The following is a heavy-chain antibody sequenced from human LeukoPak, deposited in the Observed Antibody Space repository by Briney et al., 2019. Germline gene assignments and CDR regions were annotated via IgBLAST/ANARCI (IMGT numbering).Heavy chain of an antibody. V-gene: IGHV3-30*02. D-gene: IGHD6-13*01. Sequence: GGSLRLSCAASGFTFSSYGMHWVRQAPGKGLEWVAFIRYDGSNKYYADSVKGRFTISRDNSKNTLYLQMNSLRAEDTALYYCAKDPFPGEVDSSSWYPGWFDPWGQGTLVTVSS. CDR3: AKDPFPGEVDSSSWYPGWFDP. CDR1: GFTFSSYG. J-gene: IGHJ5*02. CDR2: IRYDGSNK.